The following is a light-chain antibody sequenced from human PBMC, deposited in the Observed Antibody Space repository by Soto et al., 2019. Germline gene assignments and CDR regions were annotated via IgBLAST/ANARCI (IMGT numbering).Light chain of an antibody. V-gene: IGKV3-20*01. CDR3: QQYFGSSWT. CDR1: QSIDNRY. Sequence: EIVLTQSPGTLSSSPGERATLSCRASQSIDNRYLAWYQHKPGQAPRLLIYATSSRATGIPDRFGGSGSGTDFTLTINRLEPEDFAVYYCQQYFGSSWTFDQGTKVDIK. CDR2: ATS. J-gene: IGKJ1*01.